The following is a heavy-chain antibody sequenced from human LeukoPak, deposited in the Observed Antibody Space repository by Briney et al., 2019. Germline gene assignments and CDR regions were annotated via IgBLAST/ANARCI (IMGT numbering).Heavy chain of an antibody. Sequence: GESLKISCKGSGYTFTDYWIGWARQMPGKGLEWMGFIYPYDSDTRYSPTFQGQVTISADTSINTAYLQWSSLKASDTAMYYCARRRTSTTSSDYWGQGTLVTVSS. CDR1: GYTFTDYW. V-gene: IGHV5-51*01. J-gene: IGHJ4*02. D-gene: IGHD1-1*01. CDR2: IYPYDSDT. CDR3: ARRRTSTTSSDY.